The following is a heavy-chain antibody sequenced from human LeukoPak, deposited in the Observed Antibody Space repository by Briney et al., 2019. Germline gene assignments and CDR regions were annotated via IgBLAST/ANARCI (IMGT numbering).Heavy chain of an antibody. V-gene: IGHV3-21*01. J-gene: IGHJ4*02. Sequence: GGSLRLSCEASGFNFNTYSMAWVRQAPGKGLEWVSIISRASESIFYADSVKGRFTISRDNANNSLYLQMNSLRAEDTAVYYCARKVGYDYVWGSYRRNEATDYWGQGTLVTVS. CDR2: ISRASESI. CDR3: ARKVGYDYVWGSYRRNEATDY. CDR1: GFNFNTYS. D-gene: IGHD3-16*02.